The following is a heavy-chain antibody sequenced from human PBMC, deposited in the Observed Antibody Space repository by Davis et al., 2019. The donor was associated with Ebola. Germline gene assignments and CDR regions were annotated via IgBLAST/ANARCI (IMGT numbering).Heavy chain of an antibody. CDR1: GGTFSSYA. Sequence: ASVKVSCKASGGTFSSYAISWVRQAPGQGLEWMGWISAYNGNTNYAQKLQGRVTMTTDTSTSTAYMELRSLRSDDTAVYYCARARGLAAAGDYWGQGTLVTVSS. V-gene: IGHV1-18*01. D-gene: IGHD6-13*01. CDR2: ISAYNGNT. J-gene: IGHJ4*02. CDR3: ARARGLAAAGDY.